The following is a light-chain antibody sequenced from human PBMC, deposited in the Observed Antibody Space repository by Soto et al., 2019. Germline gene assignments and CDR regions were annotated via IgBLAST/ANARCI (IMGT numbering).Light chain of an antibody. Sequence: QSALTQPPSASGSPGQSVTISCTGSSSDVGHSTFVSWYQQHPGKGPKLIIYEVSKRPSGVPDRFSGSKSGNTASLSVSWLQDEDEADYFCNAQADNGKHVFGTGTKVTVL. V-gene: IGLV2-8*01. CDR1: SSDVGHSTF. CDR2: EVS. CDR3: NAQADNGKHV. J-gene: IGLJ1*01.